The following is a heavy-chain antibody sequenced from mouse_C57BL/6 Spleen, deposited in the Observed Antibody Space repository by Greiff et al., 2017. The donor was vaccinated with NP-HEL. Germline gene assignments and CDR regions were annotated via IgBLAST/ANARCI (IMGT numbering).Heavy chain of an antibody. CDR3: AREGNPYYAMDY. CDR2: INPGSGGD. Sequence: VQLQQSGAELVRPGTSVKVSCKASGYAFTNYLIEWVKQRPGQGLEWIGVINPGSGGDNYNEKFKGKGTLTADKSSSTAYMQLSSLTSEDSAVYFCAREGNPYYAMDYWGQGTSVTVSS. V-gene: IGHV1-54*01. J-gene: IGHJ4*01. CDR1: GYAFTNYL.